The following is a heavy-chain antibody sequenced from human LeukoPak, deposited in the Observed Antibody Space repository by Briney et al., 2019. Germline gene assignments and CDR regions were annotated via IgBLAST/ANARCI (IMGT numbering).Heavy chain of an antibody. J-gene: IGHJ4*02. Sequence: RGSLRLSCAASGFTFSDYYMSWIRQAPGKGLEWVSYISSSGSTIYYADSVKGRFTISRDNAKNSLYLQMNSLRAEDTAVYYCARAGIAVAGTRGTFDYWGQGTLVTVSS. V-gene: IGHV3-11*04. CDR1: GFTFSDYY. CDR3: ARAGIAVAGTRGTFDY. CDR2: ISSSGSTI. D-gene: IGHD6-19*01.